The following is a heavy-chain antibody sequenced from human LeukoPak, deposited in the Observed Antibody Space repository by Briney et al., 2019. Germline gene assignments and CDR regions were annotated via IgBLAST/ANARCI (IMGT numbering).Heavy chain of an antibody. D-gene: IGHD2-2*01. CDR3: AGLVVVPAALTA. V-gene: IGHV4-39*01. CDR2: IYYSGST. CDR1: GGSISSSSYY. J-gene: IGHJ4*02. Sequence: SETLSLTCTVSGGSISSSSYYWGWIRQPPGKGLEWIGSIYYSGSTYYNPSLKSRVTISVDTSKNQFSLKLSAVTAAATAVYYWAGLVVVPAALTAWGQGTLVTVSS.